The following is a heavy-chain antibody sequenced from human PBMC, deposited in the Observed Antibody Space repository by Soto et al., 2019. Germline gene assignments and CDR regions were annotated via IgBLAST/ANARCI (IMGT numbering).Heavy chain of an antibody. CDR1: GFDFSSNA. Sequence: GRSLRLSCAASGFDFSSNAMRWVRQAPGKGLEWVSSITASSSSTDYADSVKGRFTISRDNSKNTLYLQMNSLTAEDMAVYYCAREESGSVATIYYYYYGMDVWGQGTTVTVSS. D-gene: IGHD5-12*01. CDR2: ITASSSST. CDR3: AREESGSVATIYYYYYGMDV. V-gene: IGHV3-23*01. J-gene: IGHJ6*02.